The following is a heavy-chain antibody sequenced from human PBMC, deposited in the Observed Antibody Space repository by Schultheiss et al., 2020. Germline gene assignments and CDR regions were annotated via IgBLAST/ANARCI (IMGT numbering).Heavy chain of an antibody. Sequence: SETLSLTCTVSGGSVSSGSYYWSWIRQPPGKGLEWIGYIYYSGSTNYNPSLKSRVTMSVDTSKNQFSLKLSSVTAADTAVYYCASSYYYDSSGYRRDAFDIWGQGTMVTVSS. CDR1: GGSVSSGSYY. CDR2: IYYSGST. J-gene: IGHJ3*02. D-gene: IGHD3-22*01. V-gene: IGHV4-61*01. CDR3: ASSYYYDSSGYRRDAFDI.